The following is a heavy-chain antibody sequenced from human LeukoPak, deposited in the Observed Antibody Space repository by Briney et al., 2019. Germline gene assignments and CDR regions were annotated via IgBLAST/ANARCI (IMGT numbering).Heavy chain of an antibody. D-gene: IGHD3-22*01. Sequence: PGGSLRLSCAASGFTFSNFWMHWVRQVPAKGLVWVSRIKADGSSTTYADSVKGRFTISRDNAKNTVYLQMNSLRAEDTAVYYCANDRGYSFDYWGQGTLVTVPS. V-gene: IGHV3-74*01. J-gene: IGHJ4*02. CDR3: ANDRGYSFDY. CDR1: GFTFSNFW. CDR2: IKADGSST.